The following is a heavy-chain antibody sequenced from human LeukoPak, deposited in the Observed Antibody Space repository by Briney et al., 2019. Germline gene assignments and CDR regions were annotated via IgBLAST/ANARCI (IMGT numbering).Heavy chain of an antibody. D-gene: IGHD5-24*01. CDR3: AREQRPRRDGYNSPGSN. V-gene: IGHV1-46*01. CDR2: INPSGGST. CDR1: GYTFTSYY. Sequence: ASVKVSCKASGYTFTSYYMHWVRQAPGQGLEWMGIINPSGGSTSYAQKFQGRVTMTRDTSISTAYMELSRLRSDDTAVYYCAREQRPRRDGYNSPGSNWGQGTLVTVSS. J-gene: IGHJ4*02.